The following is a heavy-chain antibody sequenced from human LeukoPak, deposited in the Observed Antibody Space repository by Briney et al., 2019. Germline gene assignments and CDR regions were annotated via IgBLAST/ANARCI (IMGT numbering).Heavy chain of an antibody. D-gene: IGHD6-19*01. CDR1: GGSISSSSYY. V-gene: IGHV4-39*07. Sequence: SETLSLTCTVSGGSISSSSYYWGWIRQPPGKGLEWIGSIYYSGSTYYNPSLKSRVTISVDTSKNQFSLKLSSVTAADTAVYYCARDLRTLAVAASDWFDPWGQGTLVTVSS. CDR3: ARDLRTLAVAASDWFDP. J-gene: IGHJ5*02. CDR2: IYYSGST.